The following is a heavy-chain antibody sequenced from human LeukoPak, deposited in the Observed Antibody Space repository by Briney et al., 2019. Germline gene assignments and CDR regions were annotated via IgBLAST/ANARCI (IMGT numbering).Heavy chain of an antibody. Sequence: GESLKISCKGSGYSFTSYWIGWVRQMPGKGLEWMGIIYPGDSDTRYSPSFQGQVTISADKSISTAYLQWSSLKASDTAMYYCARHAYYYDSSGYHSAADYWGQGTLVTVSS. CDR1: GYSFTSYW. CDR3: ARHAYYYDSSGYHSAADY. J-gene: IGHJ4*02. D-gene: IGHD3-22*01. V-gene: IGHV5-51*01. CDR2: IYPGDSDT.